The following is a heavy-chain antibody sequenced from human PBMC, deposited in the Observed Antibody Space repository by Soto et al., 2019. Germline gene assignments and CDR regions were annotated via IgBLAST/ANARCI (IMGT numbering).Heavy chain of an antibody. CDR1: GYSFTNYW. D-gene: IGHD6-6*01. J-gene: IGHJ4*02. CDR2: IYPGDSDT. CDR3: ARAGMAARASSFDY. Sequence: PGESLKISCKSSGYSFTNYWIGWVRQMPGKGLEWMGIIYPGDSDTRYSPSFQGQVTISADKSISTAYLQWSSLKASDTALYYCARAGMAARASSFDYWGRGTRVTVSS. V-gene: IGHV5-51*01.